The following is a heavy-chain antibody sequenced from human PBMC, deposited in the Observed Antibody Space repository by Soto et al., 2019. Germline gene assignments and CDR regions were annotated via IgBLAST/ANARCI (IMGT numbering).Heavy chain of an antibody. V-gene: IGHV1-18*01. CDR2: ISGYNGNT. J-gene: IGHJ4*02. D-gene: IGHD5-12*01. CDR3: ARDPLVPQYSGYVLADY. CDR1: GYTFTSYG. Sequence: ASVKVSCKASGYTFTSYGISSVRQAPGQGLEWMGWISGYNGNTKYAQKLQGRVTMTTDTSTSTAYMELRSLRSDDTAVYYCARDPLVPQYSGYVLADYWGQGTLVTVSS.